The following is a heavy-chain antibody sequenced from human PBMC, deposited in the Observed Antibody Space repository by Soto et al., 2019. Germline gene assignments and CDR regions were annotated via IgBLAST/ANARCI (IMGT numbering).Heavy chain of an antibody. CDR2: IKQDGSEK. CDR3: ARRPVVAATVGYYYYYGMDV. Sequence: EVQLVESGGGLVQPGGSLRLSCAASGFTFSSYWMSWVRQAPGKGLEWVANIKQDGSEKYYVDSVKGRFTISRDNAKNSMYLQMNSLRAEDTAVYYCARRPVVAATVGYYYYYGMDVWGQGTTVTVSS. D-gene: IGHD2-15*01. V-gene: IGHV3-7*01. J-gene: IGHJ6*02. CDR1: GFTFSSYW.